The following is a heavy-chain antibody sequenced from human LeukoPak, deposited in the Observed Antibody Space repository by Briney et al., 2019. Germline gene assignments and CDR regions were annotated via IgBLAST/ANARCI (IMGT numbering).Heavy chain of an antibody. CDR3: AASRDGYTNSLFDY. J-gene: IGHJ4*02. CDR2: IIPIFGTA. V-gene: IGHV1-69*06. Sequence: SVKVSCKASGGTFSSYAISWVRQAPGQGLEWMGRIIPIFGTANYAQKFQGRGTITADKSTSTAYMDQSNLRCEDTAVYYCAASRDGYTNSLFDYWGQGTLVTVSS. CDR1: GGTFSSYA. D-gene: IGHD5-24*01.